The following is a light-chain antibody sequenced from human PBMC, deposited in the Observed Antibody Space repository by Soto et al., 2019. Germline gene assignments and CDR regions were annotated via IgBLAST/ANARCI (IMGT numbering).Light chain of an antibody. V-gene: IGKV1-5*03. J-gene: IGKJ1*01. CDR2: KAS. CDR1: QSISSW. Sequence: DIQMTQSPSTLSASVGDRVTITCRASQSISSWLAWYQQKPGKAPKLQIYKASSLESGVPSRFSGSGSGTEFTLTISSLQPDDFATYYCQQFHSFSPTFGQGTKVEIK. CDR3: QQFHSFSPT.